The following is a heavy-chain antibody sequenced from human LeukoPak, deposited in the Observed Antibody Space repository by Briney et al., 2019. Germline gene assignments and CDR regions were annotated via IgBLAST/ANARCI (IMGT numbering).Heavy chain of an antibody. CDR2: IIPIFGTA. CDR3: ARRPYSGYGYFDY. J-gene: IGHJ4*02. Sequence: SVKVSCKASGGTFISYAISWVRQAPGQGLEWMGGIIPIFGTANYAQKFQGRVTITADESTSTAYMELSSLRSEDTAVYYCARRPYSGYGYFDYWGQGTLVTVSS. V-gene: IGHV1-69*13. D-gene: IGHD5-12*01. CDR1: GGTFISYA.